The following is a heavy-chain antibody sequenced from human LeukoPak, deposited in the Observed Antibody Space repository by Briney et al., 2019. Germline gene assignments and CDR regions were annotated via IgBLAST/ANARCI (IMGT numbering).Heavy chain of an antibody. D-gene: IGHD2-15*01. V-gene: IGHV3-64*04. J-gene: IGHJ6*02. Sequence: QSGGSLRLSCSASGFSFSNYAMHWVRQSPGKGLEYVSGISNNGGSRYYADSVKGRSTISRDNSKNTLYLQMNSLRAEDTAVYYCAKGYCSGGSCYPTHYYYYGMDVWGQGTTVTVSS. CDR1: GFSFSNYA. CDR2: ISNNGGSR. CDR3: AKGYCSGGSCYPTHYYYYGMDV.